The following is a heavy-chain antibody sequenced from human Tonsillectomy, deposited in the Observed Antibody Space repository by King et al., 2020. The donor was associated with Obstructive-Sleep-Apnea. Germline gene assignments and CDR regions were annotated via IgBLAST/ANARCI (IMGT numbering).Heavy chain of an antibody. Sequence: QLVQSGPEVKKPGESLKISCKASGYRFSTYWIGWVRQMPGKGLEWMGIIYPGDSDTRYSPSFQGQVIISADKSINTAYLQWSSLQASDTAIYYCAKHPASFIASPYYFDYWGQGTLVTVSA. D-gene: IGHD1-26*01. CDR1: GYRFSTYW. V-gene: IGHV5-51*01. CDR3: AKHPASFIASPYYFDY. CDR2: IYPGDSDT. J-gene: IGHJ4*02.